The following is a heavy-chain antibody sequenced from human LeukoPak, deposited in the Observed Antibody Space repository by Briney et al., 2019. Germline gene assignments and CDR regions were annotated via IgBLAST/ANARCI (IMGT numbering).Heavy chain of an antibody. Sequence: PGGSLRLSCAASGFTVSSNYMSWVSQAPGKGLEWVSVIYSGGSTYYANSVKGRFTISRDNSKNTLYLQMNSLRAEDTAVYYCARVSPDYYFDYWGQGTLVTVSS. D-gene: IGHD2-21*01. J-gene: IGHJ4*02. CDR1: GFTVSSNY. CDR2: IYSGGST. V-gene: IGHV3-66*01. CDR3: ARVSPDYYFDY.